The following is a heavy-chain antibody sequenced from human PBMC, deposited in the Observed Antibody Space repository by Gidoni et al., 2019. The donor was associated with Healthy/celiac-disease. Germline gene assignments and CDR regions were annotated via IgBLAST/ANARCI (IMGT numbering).Heavy chain of an antibody. D-gene: IGHD6-13*01. J-gene: IGHJ4*02. CDR2: IKQDGSEK. CDR3: ARVRIKGSSWYFDY. CDR1: GFTFSSYW. V-gene: IGHV3-7*01. Sequence: EVQLVESGGGLVQPGGSLRLSCAASGFTFSSYWMSWVRQAPGKGLEWVANIKQDGSEKYYVDSVKGRFTISRDNAKNSLYLQMNSLRAEDTAVYYCARVRIKGSSWYFDYWGQGTLVTVSS.